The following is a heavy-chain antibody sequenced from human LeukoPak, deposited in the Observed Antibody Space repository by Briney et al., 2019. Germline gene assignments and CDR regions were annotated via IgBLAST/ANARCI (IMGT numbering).Heavy chain of an antibody. CDR3: AGDPGYYYGSGNPPDY. CDR1: GYPFDRYA. J-gene: IGHJ4*02. D-gene: IGHD3-10*01. CDR2: IRYDGNKE. Sequence: PGGSLRLSCVASGYPFDRYAMHWVRQAPGKGLEWVAFIRYDGNKEDYADSVKGRFTVSKDNSKNTMYLQMNSLRPEDTAMYYCAGDPGYYYGSGNPPDYWGQGTLVTVSS. V-gene: IGHV3-30*02.